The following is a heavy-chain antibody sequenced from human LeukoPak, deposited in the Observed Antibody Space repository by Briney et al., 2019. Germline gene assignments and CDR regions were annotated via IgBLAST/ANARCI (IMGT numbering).Heavy chain of an antibody. Sequence: KVSCKASGYTFTSYWIGWVRQMPGKGLEWMGIIYPGDSDTRYSPCFQGQVTISADKSISTAYLQWSSMKASDTASYYCARVPSYCGGDCYSPTYYFDYWGQGTLVTVSS. V-gene: IGHV5-51*01. D-gene: IGHD2-21*02. CDR1: GYTFTSYW. CDR2: IYPGDSDT. CDR3: ARVPSYCGGDCYSPTYYFDY. J-gene: IGHJ4*02.